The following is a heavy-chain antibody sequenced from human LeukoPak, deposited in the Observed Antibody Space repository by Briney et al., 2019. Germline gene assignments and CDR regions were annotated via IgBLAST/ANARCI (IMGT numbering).Heavy chain of an antibody. CDR1: GFTFSSYA. D-gene: IGHD1-26*01. J-gene: IGHJ3*02. Sequence: GGSLRLSCAASGFTFSSYAMSWVRQAPGKGLECISGFSGSGGSTYYADSVKGRFTISRDNSKNTLYLQMNSLRAEDTAVYYCAGVIRWELLKDDAFDIWGQGTMVTVSS. CDR2: FSGSGGST. V-gene: IGHV3-23*01. CDR3: AGVIRWELLKDDAFDI.